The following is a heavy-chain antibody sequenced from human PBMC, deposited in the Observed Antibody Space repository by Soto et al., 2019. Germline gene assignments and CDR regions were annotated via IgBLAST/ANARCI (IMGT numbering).Heavy chain of an antibody. CDR2: ISAYNGKT. CDR3: ARDFPLPPAAPNNWFAP. CDR1: GYTFISYG. J-gene: IGHJ5*02. D-gene: IGHD2-2*01. Sequence: ASVKVSCKASGYTFISYGISWVRQAPGQGLEWMGWISAYNGKTNYAQKLQGRVTMTTDTSTSTAYMELRSLRSDDTAVYYCARDFPLPPAAPNNWFAPWGQRTLVTVSS. V-gene: IGHV1-18*01.